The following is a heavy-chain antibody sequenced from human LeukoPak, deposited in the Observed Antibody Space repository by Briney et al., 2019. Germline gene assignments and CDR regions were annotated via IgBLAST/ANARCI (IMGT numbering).Heavy chain of an antibody. CDR2: ISSSSSYI. CDR3: ARRDRRAAASDY. J-gene: IGHJ4*02. Sequence: GGSLRLSCAASGFTFSSDSMNWVRQAPGKGLEWVSSISSSSSYIYYADSVKGRFTISRDNAKNSLYLQMNSLRAEDTAVYYCARRDRRAAASDYWGQGTLVTVSS. D-gene: IGHD6-13*01. CDR1: GFTFSSDS. V-gene: IGHV3-21*01.